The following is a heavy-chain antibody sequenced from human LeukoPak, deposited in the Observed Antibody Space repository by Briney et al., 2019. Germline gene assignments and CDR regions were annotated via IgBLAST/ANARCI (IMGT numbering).Heavy chain of an antibody. Sequence: GESLKISCKGSGYSFSSYWVGWVRQKPGKGLEWMGNIYPGDSDIRYSLSFEGQVTISADRSINTAYLQWSSLKASDTAMYYCARRPLVATRGDYDYWGQGTLVTVSS. J-gene: IGHJ4*02. CDR1: GYSFSSYW. CDR3: ARRPLVATRGDYDY. D-gene: IGHD5-12*01. V-gene: IGHV5-51*01. CDR2: IYPGDSDI.